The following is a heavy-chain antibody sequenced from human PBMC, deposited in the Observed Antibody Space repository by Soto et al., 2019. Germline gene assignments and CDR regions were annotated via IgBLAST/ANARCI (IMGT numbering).Heavy chain of an antibody. CDR3: ARGGLRFLEWFYFDY. V-gene: IGHV4-30-4*01. CDR2: IYYSGST. CDR1: GGPISSGDYY. J-gene: IGHJ4*02. Sequence: QVQLQESGPGLVKPSQTLSLTCTVSGGPISSGDYYWSWIRQPPGKGLEWIGYIYYSGSTYYNPSLKSRVTISVDTSKNQFSLKLSSVTAADTAVYYCARGGLRFLEWFYFDYWGQGTLVTVSS. D-gene: IGHD3-3*01.